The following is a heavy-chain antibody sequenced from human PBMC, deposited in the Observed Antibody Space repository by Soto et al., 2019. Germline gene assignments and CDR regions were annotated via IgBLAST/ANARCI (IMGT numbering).Heavy chain of an antibody. Sequence: ASVKVSCKASGYTFTSYAMHWVRQAPGQRLEWMGWINAGNGNTKYSQKFQGRVTITRDTSTSTVYMELSSLRSEDTAVYYCARDVKCQLLYLLDYWGQGTLVTVSS. D-gene: IGHD2-2*02. J-gene: IGHJ4*02. CDR3: ARDVKCQLLYLLDY. CDR2: INAGNGNT. V-gene: IGHV1-3*01. CDR1: GYTFTSYA.